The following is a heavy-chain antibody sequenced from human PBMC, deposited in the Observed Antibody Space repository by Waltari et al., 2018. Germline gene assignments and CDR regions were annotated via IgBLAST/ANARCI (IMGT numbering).Heavy chain of an antibody. Sequence: QVQLVQSGAEVKKPGSSVKVSCKASGGTFSSYAISWVRQAPGQGLGWMGGIIPIFGTANYAQKFQGRVTITADESTSTAYMELSSLRSEDTAVYYCARYDFWSGYYNADYYYGMDVWGQGTTVTVSS. D-gene: IGHD3-3*01. CDR1: GGTFSSYA. CDR3: ARYDFWSGYYNADYYYGMDV. V-gene: IGHV1-69*01. CDR2: IIPIFGTA. J-gene: IGHJ6*02.